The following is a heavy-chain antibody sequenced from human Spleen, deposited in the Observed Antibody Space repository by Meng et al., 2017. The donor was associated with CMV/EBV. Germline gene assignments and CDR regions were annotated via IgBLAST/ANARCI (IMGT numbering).Heavy chain of an antibody. V-gene: IGHV1-46*01. CDR1: FTNFY. J-gene: IGHJ4*02. CDR3: ARDPGNTVVIPSALGYFDY. CDR2: INPSGGFT. Sequence: FTNFYMHWVRQAPGQGLGWMGIINPSGGFTGYAQKFQGRITMTWETSTNIVYMDLSSLRSEDTAVYYCARDPGNTVVIPSALGYFDYWGQGTLVTVSS. D-gene: IGHD2-2*01.